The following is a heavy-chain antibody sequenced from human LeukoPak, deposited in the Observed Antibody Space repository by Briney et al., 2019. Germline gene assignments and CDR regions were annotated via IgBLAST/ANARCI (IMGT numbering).Heavy chain of an antibody. CDR2: IYPGDSDT. D-gene: IGHD1-26*01. Sequence: GESLKISCKGSGYSITSYWIAWVRQMPGKGLEWMGIIYPGDSDTRYSPSFQGQVTISADKSISTAYLQWSSLKASDTATYYCARHRGYTGSYYKDYWGQGTLVTVSS. CDR3: ARHRGYTGSYYKDY. V-gene: IGHV5-51*01. CDR1: GYSITSYW. J-gene: IGHJ4*02.